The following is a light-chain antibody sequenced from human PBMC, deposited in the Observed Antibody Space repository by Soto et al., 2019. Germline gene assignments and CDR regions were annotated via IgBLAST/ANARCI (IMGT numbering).Light chain of an antibody. CDR2: GAS. Sequence: ERVMTQSPATLSVSPGERATLSCRASQSVGSNLAWYQQKPGQAPRLLIFGASSRATGVPARFSGSGSGTEFTLTINSLQSEDFAVYYCQQYYTWPPDTVGQGTKVDIK. CDR3: QQYYTWPPDT. J-gene: IGKJ2*01. CDR1: QSVGSN. V-gene: IGKV3-15*01.